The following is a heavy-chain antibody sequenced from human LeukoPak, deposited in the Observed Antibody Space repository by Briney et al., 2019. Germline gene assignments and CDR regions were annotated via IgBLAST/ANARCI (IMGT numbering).Heavy chain of an antibody. D-gene: IGHD1-14*01. CDR1: GGSISSSSYY. Sequence: SETPSLTCTVSGGSISSSSYYWGWIRQPPGKGLEWIGSIYYSASTYYNPSLKSRVTISVDTSKNQFSLKLSSVTAADTAVYYCARAFNLRYFDYWGQGTLVTVSS. V-gene: IGHV4-39*01. J-gene: IGHJ4*02. CDR3: ARAFNLRYFDY. CDR2: IYYSAST.